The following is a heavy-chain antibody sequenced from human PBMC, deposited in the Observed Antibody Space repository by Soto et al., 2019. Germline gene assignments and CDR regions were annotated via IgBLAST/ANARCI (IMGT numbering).Heavy chain of an antibody. CDR1: DFTCSNAW. Sequence: PGGPLRLSCAAADFTCSNAWMNWVSQAPGKGLEWVGRIKSKTDGGTTDYAAPVKGRFTISRDDSKNTLYLQMNSLKTEDTAVYYSTADYGALYFDYWGQGTLVTVSS. V-gene: IGHV3-15*07. CDR2: IKSKTDGGTT. CDR3: TADYGALYFDY. D-gene: IGHD4-17*01. J-gene: IGHJ4*02.